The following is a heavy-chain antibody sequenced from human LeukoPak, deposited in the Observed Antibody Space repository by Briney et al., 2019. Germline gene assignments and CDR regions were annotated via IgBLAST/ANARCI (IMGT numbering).Heavy chain of an antibody. D-gene: IGHD3-9*01. CDR3: ARDLSYGSLDC. V-gene: IGHV3-33*07. Sequence: GGSLRLSCAASGFSFKNHGFYWVRQAPGKGLEWVAIVWSDGSQKYYADSVKGRFTISRDNSKNTVYLQMNSLRAEDTAMYYCARDLSYGSLDCRGQGTLATVSS. J-gene: IGHJ4*02. CDR1: GFSFKNHG. CDR2: VWSDGSQK.